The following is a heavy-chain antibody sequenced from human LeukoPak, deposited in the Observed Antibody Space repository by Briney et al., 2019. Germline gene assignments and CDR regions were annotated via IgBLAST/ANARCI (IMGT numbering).Heavy chain of an antibody. J-gene: IGHJ4*02. Sequence: GGSLRLSCAASGFTFINAWMSWVRQAPGKGLEWVGRIKSKSDGGTTDFAAPVKGRFTISRDDSRNTVFLQVNSLKTEDTAVYYCTTVGDYNPFFEDYWGQGTLVTVSS. CDR3: TTVGDYNPFFEDY. V-gene: IGHV3-15*01. D-gene: IGHD4-17*01. CDR2: IKSKSDGGTT. CDR1: GFTFINAW.